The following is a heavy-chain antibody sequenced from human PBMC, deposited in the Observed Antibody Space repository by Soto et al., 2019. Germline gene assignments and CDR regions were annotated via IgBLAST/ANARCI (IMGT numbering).Heavy chain of an antibody. D-gene: IGHD5-18*01. Sequence: QVQLQESGPGLVKPSGTLSLTCAVSGGSISSSHWWSWVRQPPGKGLEWIGEIYHSGSTNYNPSLKRRVTISVDKSKKQFSLKLSSVTAADTAVYYCARESKHSYGDWFDPWGQGTLVTVSS. J-gene: IGHJ5*02. V-gene: IGHV4-4*02. CDR2: IYHSGST. CDR1: GGSISSSHW. CDR3: ARESKHSYGDWFDP.